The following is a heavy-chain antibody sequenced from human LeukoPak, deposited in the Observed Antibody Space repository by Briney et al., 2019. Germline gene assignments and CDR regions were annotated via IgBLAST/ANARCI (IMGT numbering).Heavy chain of an antibody. V-gene: IGHV3-48*01. CDR3: ARDPRDIVVVTAVPSFDY. J-gene: IGHJ4*02. D-gene: IGHD2-21*02. Sequence: GGSLRLSCAASGFTFSSYEMNWVRQAPGKGLEWVSYISSSSSTIYYADSVKGRFTISRDNAKNSLYLQMNSLRAEDTAVYYCARDPRDIVVVTAVPSFDYWGQGTLVTVSS. CDR1: GFTFSSYE. CDR2: ISSSSSTI.